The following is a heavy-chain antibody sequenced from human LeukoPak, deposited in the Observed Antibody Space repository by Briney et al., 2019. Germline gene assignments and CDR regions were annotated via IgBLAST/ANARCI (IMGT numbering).Heavy chain of an antibody. CDR1: GDSISSYY. CDR3: ARETFYDSSGYPSFEF. V-gene: IGHV4-59*01. J-gene: IGHJ4*02. D-gene: IGHD3-22*01. Sequence: SETLSLTCTVSGDSISSYYWSWIRQPPGKGLEWIGNAYYTGSTNCNPSLKSRVTMSVDTSNNQFSLRLNSVTAADTAVYYCARETFYDSSGYPSFEFWGQGTLVTVSS. CDR2: AYYTGST.